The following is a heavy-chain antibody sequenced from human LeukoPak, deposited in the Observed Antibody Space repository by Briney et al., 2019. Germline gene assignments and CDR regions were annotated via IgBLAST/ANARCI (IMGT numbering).Heavy chain of an antibody. CDR3: AKDRLMVYTANWFDP. CDR1: GGTFSSYA. J-gene: IGHJ5*02. V-gene: IGHV1-69*05. D-gene: IGHD2-8*01. Sequence: GASVKVSCKASGGTFSSYAVSWVRQAPGQGLEWMGRIIPIFGTANYAQKFQGRVTITTDESTSTAYMELSSLRSEDTAVYYCAKDRLMVYTANWFDPWGQGTLVTVSS. CDR2: IIPIFGTA.